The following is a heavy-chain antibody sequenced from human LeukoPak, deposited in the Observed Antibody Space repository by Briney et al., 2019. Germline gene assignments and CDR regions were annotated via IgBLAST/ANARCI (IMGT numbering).Heavy chain of an antibody. D-gene: IGHD3-10*01. Sequence: GGSLRLSCAASGFTFSSSGMNWVRQAPGKGLEWVALIWYDGSNKYYADSVKGRFTISRDNSKNTLYLQMNSLRAEDTAMYYCARVRLSGSGSYYSDNWGQGTLVTVSS. J-gene: IGHJ4*02. CDR2: IWYDGSNK. V-gene: IGHV3-33*01. CDR1: GFTFSSSG. CDR3: ARVRLSGSGSYYSDN.